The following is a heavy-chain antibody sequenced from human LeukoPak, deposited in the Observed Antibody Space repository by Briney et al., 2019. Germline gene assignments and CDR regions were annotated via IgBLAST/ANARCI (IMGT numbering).Heavy chain of an antibody. J-gene: IGHJ4*02. Sequence: PSGILSLTCAVSGGSISSSNWWSWVRQPPGKGLEWIGEVYHSGSTNNNPSLKSRVTISVDRSKNQFSLKLTSVTAADTAVYYCARGEGYSSTWYQPHFDYWGQGTLVTVSS. CDR2: VYHSGST. CDR3: ARGEGYSSTWYQPHFDY. D-gene: IGHD6-13*01. V-gene: IGHV4-4*02. CDR1: GGSISSSNW.